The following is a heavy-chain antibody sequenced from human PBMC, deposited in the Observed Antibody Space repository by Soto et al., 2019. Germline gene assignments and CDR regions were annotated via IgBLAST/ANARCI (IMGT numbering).Heavy chain of an antibody. CDR2: ISYDGTKK. Sequence: GSLRLSCAASGFTFSQYSIHWVRQAPGKGLEWVAVISYDGTKKYYADSVKGRFTISRDNSENTLYLEMDSLRTEDTAMYYCARESYFYDSNIFYYENYYYYGMDVWGQGTTVTVSS. J-gene: IGHJ6*02. V-gene: IGHV3-30-3*01. CDR3: ARESYFYDSNIFYYENYYYYGMDV. CDR1: GFTFSQYS. D-gene: IGHD3-22*01.